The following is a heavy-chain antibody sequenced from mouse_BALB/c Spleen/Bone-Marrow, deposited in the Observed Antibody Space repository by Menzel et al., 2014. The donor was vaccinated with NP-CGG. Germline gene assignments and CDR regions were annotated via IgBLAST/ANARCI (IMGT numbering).Heavy chain of an antibody. CDR2: IDPSDSET. V-gene: IGHV1-61*01. J-gene: IGHJ2*01. CDR3: KRKYGKGVCY. Sequence: QVQLQQSGAELVRPGASVKLSCKASGYTFTGYWMNWVKQRPGQGLEWIGMIDPSDSETQHNEVFKDKATLTVDKSSSTVYLQDSGLTCEHCAVSFCKRKYGKGVCYWGQGHT. D-gene: IGHD2-10*02. CDR1: GYTFTGYW.